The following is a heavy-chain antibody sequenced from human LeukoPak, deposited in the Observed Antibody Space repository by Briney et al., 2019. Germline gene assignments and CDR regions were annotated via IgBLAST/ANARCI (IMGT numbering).Heavy chain of an antibody. CDR1: GFTFSSYA. CDR2: ISGSGGST. D-gene: IGHD1-26*01. J-gene: IGHJ4*02. Sequence: GGSLRLSCAASGFTFSSYAMSWARQAPGKGLEWVSAISGSGGSTYYADSVKGRFTISRDNSKNTLYLQMNSLRAEDTAVYYCAKSGLLSGSYTFDYWGQGTLVTVSS. V-gene: IGHV3-23*01. CDR3: AKSGLLSGSYTFDY.